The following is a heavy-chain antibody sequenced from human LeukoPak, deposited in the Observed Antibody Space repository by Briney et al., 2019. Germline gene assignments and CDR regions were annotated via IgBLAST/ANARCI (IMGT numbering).Heavy chain of an antibody. J-gene: IGHJ4*02. V-gene: IGHV1-69*13. CDR1: GGTFSSYA. Sequence: SVKVSCKASGGTFSSYAISWVRQAPGQGLEWMGGIIPIFGTANYAQKFQGRVTITADESTSTAYMELSSLRSEDTAVYYCAKDAVASPAISYYKDNWGQGTLVAVSS. CDR2: IIPIFGTA. CDR3: AKDAVASPAISYYKDN. D-gene: IGHD3-10*01.